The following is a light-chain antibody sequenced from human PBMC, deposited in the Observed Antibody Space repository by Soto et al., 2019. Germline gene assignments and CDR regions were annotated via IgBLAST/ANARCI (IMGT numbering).Light chain of an antibody. CDR1: SSDVGGHNH. CDR2: GVT. Sequence: QPVLTQPASVSGSPGQSITISCTGTSSDVGGHNHVSWFQQHPGKVPKLIIYGVTNRPSDISNRFSGSKSGNTASLTISGLQAEDEADYYCCSYTSSITYVFGTGTKVTVL. CDR3: CSYTSSITYV. J-gene: IGLJ1*01. V-gene: IGLV2-14*01.